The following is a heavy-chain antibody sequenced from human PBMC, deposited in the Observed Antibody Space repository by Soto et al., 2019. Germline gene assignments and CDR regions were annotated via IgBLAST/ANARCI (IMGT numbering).Heavy chain of an antibody. J-gene: IGHJ4*02. CDR1: VFTRSNYW. D-gene: IGHD6-19*01. CDR3: ARDPAPSGWYDY. Sequence: RWSLRLSCSASVFTRSNYWMHWFRQVPGKGLVWVSRINREGTSTTYADSVKGRFTISRDSAKNTLYLQMKSLRAEDSAVYYCARDPAPSGWYDYWGQGTLVTVSS. CDR2: INREGTST. V-gene: IGHV3-74*01.